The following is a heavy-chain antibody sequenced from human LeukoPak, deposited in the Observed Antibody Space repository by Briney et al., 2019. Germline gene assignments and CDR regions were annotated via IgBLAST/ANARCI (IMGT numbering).Heavy chain of an antibody. CDR1: GFTFSEYE. J-gene: IGHJ4*02. CDR2: INSRGSST. V-gene: IGHV3-48*03. CDR3: AREDYYDSSGYPD. Sequence: GGSLRLSCAASGFTFSEYEMNWVRQAPGKGLEWVSYINSRGSSTYYTDSVKGRFTISRDNAKSSLYLQMNSLRAEDTAVYYCAREDYYDSSGYPDWGQGALVTVSS. D-gene: IGHD3-22*01.